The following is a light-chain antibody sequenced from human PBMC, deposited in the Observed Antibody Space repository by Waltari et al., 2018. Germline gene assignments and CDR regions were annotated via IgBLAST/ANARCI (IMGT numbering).Light chain of an antibody. CDR1: SGDVGMFNL. Sequence: QSALTQPASVSGSPGQSITISCSGSSGDVGMFNLVSWYQPHPGQAPPLTLYHVDDRPSGVSYRFSASKSGPTAYLTSPGLQPEDEADYYCCSYAGNKWLFGGGTKVTVL. V-gene: IGLV2-23*02. CDR2: HVD. CDR3: CSYAGNKWL. J-gene: IGLJ3*02.